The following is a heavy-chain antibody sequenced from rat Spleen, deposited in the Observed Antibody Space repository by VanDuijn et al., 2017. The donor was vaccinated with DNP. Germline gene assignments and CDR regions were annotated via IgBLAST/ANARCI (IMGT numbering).Heavy chain of an antibody. CDR3: TRGYPGP. D-gene: IGHD1-4*01. CDR2: ISYNGGSP. Sequence: EVLLVESDGGLVQPGRSLKLSCAVSGFTFSDYYMAWVRQAPAKGLEWVATISYNGGSPYYRDSVKGRFTISRDNAKSTLYLQIDTLRSEDTATYYCTRGYPGPWGQGVMVTVSS. CDR1: GFTFSDYY. V-gene: IGHV5-7*01. J-gene: IGHJ2*01.